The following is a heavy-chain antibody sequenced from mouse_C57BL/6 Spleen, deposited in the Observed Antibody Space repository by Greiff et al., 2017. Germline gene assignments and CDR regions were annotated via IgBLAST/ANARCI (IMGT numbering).Heavy chain of an antibody. Sequence: QVQLQQPGAELVKPGASVKMSCKASGYTFTSYWITWVKQRPGQGLEWIGDIYPGSGSTNYNEKFKSKDTLTVDTSSSTAYMQLSSLTSEDSAVYYCARGLGTPYYFDYWGQGTTLTVSS. J-gene: IGHJ2*01. CDR3: ARGLGTPYYFDY. D-gene: IGHD4-1*01. CDR2: IYPGSGST. CDR1: GYTFTSYW. V-gene: IGHV1-55*01.